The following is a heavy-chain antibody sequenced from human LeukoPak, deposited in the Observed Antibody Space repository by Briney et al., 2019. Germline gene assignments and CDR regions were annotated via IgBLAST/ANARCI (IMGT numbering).Heavy chain of an antibody. J-gene: IGHJ4*02. V-gene: IGHV1-18*01. CDR3: ARARTGPAYTLRGYFDY. CDR1: GYTFTSYG. Sequence: GASVKVSCKASGYTFTSYGISWVRQAPGQGLEWMGWISAYNGNTNYAQKLQGRVTMTTDTSTSTAYMELRGLRSDDTAVYYCARARTGPAYTLRGYFDYWGQGTLVTVSS. D-gene: IGHD1-14*01. CDR2: ISAYNGNT.